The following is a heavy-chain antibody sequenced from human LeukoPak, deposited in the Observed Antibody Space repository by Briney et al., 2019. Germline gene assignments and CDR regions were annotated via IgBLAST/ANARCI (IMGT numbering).Heavy chain of an antibody. Sequence: ASVKVSCKASGYTFTGYYIHWVRQAPGQGLEWMGWINPNSGGTSYAQKFQGRVTMTRDTSISTAYMELRSLRSDDTAVYYCARPTIPRRYSSSWYGYWGQGTLVTVSS. CDR1: GYTFTGYY. CDR2: INPNSGGT. V-gene: IGHV1-2*02. CDR3: ARPTIPRRYSSSWYGY. D-gene: IGHD6-13*01. J-gene: IGHJ4*02.